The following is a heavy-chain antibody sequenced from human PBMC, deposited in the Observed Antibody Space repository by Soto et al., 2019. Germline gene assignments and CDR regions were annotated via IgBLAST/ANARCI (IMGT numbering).Heavy chain of an antibody. CDR2: IYYSGST. CDR1: GGSISSGDYY. J-gene: IGHJ6*02. CDR3: ARGPPLGERLWLGESHYYYYYGMDV. Sequence: SETLSLTCTVSGGSISSGDYYWSWIRQPPGKGLEWIGYIYYSGSTYYNPSLKSRVTISVDTSKNQFSLKLSSVTAADTAVYYCARGPPLGERLWLGESHYYYYYGMDVWGQGTTVTVSS. D-gene: IGHD3-10*01. V-gene: IGHV4-30-4*01.